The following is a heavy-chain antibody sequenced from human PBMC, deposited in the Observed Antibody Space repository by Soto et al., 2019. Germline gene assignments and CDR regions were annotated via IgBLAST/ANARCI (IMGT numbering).Heavy chain of an antibody. CDR2: IIPIFGTA. V-gene: IGHV1-69*13. J-gene: IGHJ6*02. D-gene: IGHD2-21*02. CDR3: AKSFTKGDHGRPHGMTV. CDR1: GGTFSSYA. Sequence: GASVKVSCKASGGTFSSYAISWVRQAPGQGLEWMGGIIPIFGTANYAQKFQGRVTITADESTSTAYMELSSLRSEDTAVYYCAKSFTKGDHGRPHGMTVWVQGTTVTVSS.